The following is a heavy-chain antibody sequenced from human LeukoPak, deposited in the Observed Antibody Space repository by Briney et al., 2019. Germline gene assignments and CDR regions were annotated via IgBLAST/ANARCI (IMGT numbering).Heavy chain of an antibody. D-gene: IGHD2-2*01. CDR1: GYTSTGYY. CDR3: ARAYIVVVPAARFDY. Sequence: GASVKVSCKASGYTSTGYYMHWVRQAPGQGLEWMGWINPNSGGTNYAQKFQGRVTMTRDTSISTAYMELSRLRSDDTAVYYCARAYIVVVPAARFDYWGQGTLVTVSS. V-gene: IGHV1-2*02. J-gene: IGHJ4*02. CDR2: INPNSGGT.